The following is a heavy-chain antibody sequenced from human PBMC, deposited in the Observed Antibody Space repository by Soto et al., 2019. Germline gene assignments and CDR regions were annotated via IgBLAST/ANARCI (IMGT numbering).Heavy chain of an antibody. D-gene: IGHD2-21*01. J-gene: IGHJ3*02. CDR1: GGSINTGGCY. CDR2: IYYSGTT. Sequence: QLQLQESGPGLVKPSQTLSLTCTVSGGSINTGGCYWSWIRQQPGRGLEWIGYIYYSGTTNYNPSLESRLPVSLDTSTNQFSLTVFSVTAADTAVYYCARETVRGKDSEAFDIWGQGTMLTVSS. CDR3: ARETVRGKDSEAFDI. V-gene: IGHV4-31*03.